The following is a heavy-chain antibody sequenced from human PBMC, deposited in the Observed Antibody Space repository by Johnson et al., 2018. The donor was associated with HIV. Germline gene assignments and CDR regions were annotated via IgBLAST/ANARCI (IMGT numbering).Heavy chain of an antibody. CDR2: LFCGGST. V-gene: IGHV3-66*01. J-gene: IGHJ3*02. CDR3: ARDRCSRGWYDAFDI. Sequence: VQLVESGGGLIQPGGSLRLSCAVSGFTVRSYYMSSVRQAPGKGLERASVLFCGGSTYYADPLKGSFTSSRDNSKNTLYLQMNSLSAEDTAVYYCARDRCSRGWYDAFDIWGQGTMVTVSS. CDR1: GFTVRSYY. D-gene: IGHD6-19*01.